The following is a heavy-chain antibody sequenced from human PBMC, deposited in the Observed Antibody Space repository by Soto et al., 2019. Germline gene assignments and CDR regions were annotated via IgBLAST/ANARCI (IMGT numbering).Heavy chain of an antibody. CDR3: ASATVVAATFDF. CDR2: ISSGSSNI. Sequence: KSGGSLRLSCAASGFAFRSYNMNWVRQAPGKGLEWVASISSGSSNIYYADSVKGRFTISRDNAKNSLFLQMDSLRAEDSAVYYCASATVVAATFDFWGQGTQVTVSS. CDR1: GFAFRSYN. V-gene: IGHV3-21*01. D-gene: IGHD2-15*01. J-gene: IGHJ4*02.